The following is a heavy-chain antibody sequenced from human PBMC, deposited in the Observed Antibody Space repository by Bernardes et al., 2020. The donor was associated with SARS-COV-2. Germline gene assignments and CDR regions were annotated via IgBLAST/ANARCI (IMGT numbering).Heavy chain of an antibody. V-gene: IGHV3-74*01. CDR1: GITFSSNW. J-gene: IGHJ4*02. Sequence: GSLRLSCAASGITFSSNWMHWVRPAPGKGLVWVSRISGDGSVTNYADPVKGRFIISRDNAKNTLYLQMNSLRDEDTAVYYCGSSSSTCCDQWGQGTLVTVSS. CDR2: ISGDGSVT. D-gene: IGHD2-2*01. CDR3: GSSSSTCCDQ.